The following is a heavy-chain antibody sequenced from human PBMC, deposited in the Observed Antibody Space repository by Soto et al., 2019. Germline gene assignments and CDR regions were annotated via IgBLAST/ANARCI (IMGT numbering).Heavy chain of an antibody. Sequence: EVQRLESGGGLVQPGGSLRLSCAASGFTFSSYAMSWVRQAPGKGLEWVSGLSGSGGSTYYADSVKGRFTISRDNSKSTLEGEMNSLGADDTAVEYCAKGIQLWIGELRFDYWGRGTMVTVSS. V-gene: IGHV3-23*01. CDR1: GFTFSSYA. J-gene: IGHJ4*02. CDR2: LSGSGGST. D-gene: IGHD3-10*01. CDR3: AKGIQLWIGELRFDY.